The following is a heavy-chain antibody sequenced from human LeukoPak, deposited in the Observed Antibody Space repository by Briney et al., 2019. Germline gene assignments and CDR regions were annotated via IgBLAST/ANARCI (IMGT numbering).Heavy chain of an antibody. Sequence: PSETLSLTCTVSGGSLSTSNNYWGWLRQPPGRGREWFGNIFYSGSTYYSPSLNIPVTISLDTSRNQFSLQLTSVTAADTAVYYCSNSNGYGLVDIWGQGTMVTVSS. J-gene: IGHJ3*02. CDR2: IFYSGST. CDR1: GGSLSTSNNY. CDR3: SNSNGYGLVDI. D-gene: IGHD5-18*01. V-gene: IGHV4-39*07.